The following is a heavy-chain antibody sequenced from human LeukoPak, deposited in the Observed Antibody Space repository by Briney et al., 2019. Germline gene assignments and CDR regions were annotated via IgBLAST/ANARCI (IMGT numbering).Heavy chain of an antibody. CDR2: IYPGDSDT. J-gene: IGHJ4*02. CDR1: GYSFTSYW. V-gene: IGHV5-51*01. Sequence: GESLKISCKGSGYSFTSYWIGWVRQMPGKGLEWKGIIYPGDSDTRYSPSFQGQVTTSADKSISTAYLQWSSLKASDTAMYYCASSLSGSYYVFDYWGQGTLVTVSS. D-gene: IGHD1-26*01. CDR3: ASSLSGSYYVFDY.